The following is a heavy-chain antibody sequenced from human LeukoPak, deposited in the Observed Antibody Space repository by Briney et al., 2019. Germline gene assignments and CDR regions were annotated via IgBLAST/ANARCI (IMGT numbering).Heavy chain of an antibody. J-gene: IGHJ3*02. Sequence: SETLSLTCTVSGGSISSYYWSWIRQPPGKGLEWIGYIYYSGSTNYNPSLKSRVTISVDTSKNQFSLKLSSVTAADTAVYYCARQHRFYDSSGYYIDAFDIWGQGTMVTVSS. CDR3: ARQHRFYDSSGYYIDAFDI. D-gene: IGHD3-22*01. CDR2: IYYSGST. V-gene: IGHV4-59*08. CDR1: GGSISSYY.